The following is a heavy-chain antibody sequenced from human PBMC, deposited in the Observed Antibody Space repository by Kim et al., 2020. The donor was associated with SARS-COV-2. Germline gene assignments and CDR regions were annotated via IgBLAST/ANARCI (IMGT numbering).Heavy chain of an antibody. V-gene: IGHV3-30*18. CDR1: GFTFSSYG. CDR2: ISHDGSNK. Sequence: GGSLRLSCAASGFTFSSYGMHWVRQAPGKGLEWVAVISHDGSNKYYADSVKGRFTISRDNSKNTLYLQMNSLRAEDTAVYYCAKEQLLWFGEFSYGMDVWGQGTTVTVSS. J-gene: IGHJ6*02. CDR3: AKEQLLWFGEFSYGMDV. D-gene: IGHD3-10*01.